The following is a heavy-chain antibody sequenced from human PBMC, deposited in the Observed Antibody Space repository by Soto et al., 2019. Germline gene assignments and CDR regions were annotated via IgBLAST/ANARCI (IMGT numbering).Heavy chain of an antibody. J-gene: IGHJ5*02. CDR2: IRSKANSYAT. V-gene: IGHV3-73*01. CDR3: TGPILYGDSTQANTWFDP. Sequence: GGSLRLSCAASGFTFSGSAMHWVRQASGKGLEWVGRIRSKANSYATAYAASVKGRFTISRDDSKNTAYLQMNSLKTEDTAVYYCTGPILYGDSTQANTWFDPWGQGTLVTVSS. D-gene: IGHD4-17*01. CDR1: GFTFSGSA.